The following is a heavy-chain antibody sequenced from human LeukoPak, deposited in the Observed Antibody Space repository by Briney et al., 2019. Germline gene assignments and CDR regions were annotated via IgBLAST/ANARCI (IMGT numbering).Heavy chain of an antibody. J-gene: IGHJ4*02. Sequence: GGSLRLSCAASGFTFSSYALSWVRQAPGKGLEWVSAISGSSGSTYYADSVKGRFTISRDNSKNTLYLQMNSLRAEDTATYYCAKSLGTYSFDYWGQGTLVTVSS. V-gene: IGHV3-23*01. CDR1: GFTFSSYA. D-gene: IGHD1-1*01. CDR2: ISGSSGST. CDR3: AKSLGTYSFDY.